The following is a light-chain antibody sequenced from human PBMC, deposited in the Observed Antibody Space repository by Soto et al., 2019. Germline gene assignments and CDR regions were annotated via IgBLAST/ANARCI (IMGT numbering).Light chain of an antibody. J-gene: IGLJ1*01. V-gene: IGLV2-14*01. CDR2: DVT. Sequence: QSVLTQPASVSGSPGQSITISCTGTSSDVGGYNSVSWYQQHPGKAPQLMIYDVTYRPSGISSRFSGSKSGDTASLTISGLQAADEADYYCSSYAASGARVFGGGTKVTVL. CDR3: SSYAASGARV. CDR1: SSDVGGYNS.